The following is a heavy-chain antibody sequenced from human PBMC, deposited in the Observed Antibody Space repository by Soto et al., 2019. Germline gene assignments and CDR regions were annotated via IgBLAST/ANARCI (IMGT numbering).Heavy chain of an antibody. CDR1: GNTFTYRY. CDR2: ITPFSGDV. J-gene: IGHJ4*02. V-gene: IGHV1-45*02. D-gene: IGHD1-26*01. CDR3: AGGGAGSGPFTWELPDH. Sequence: QMQLVQSGAEVKKTGSSVTVSCKALGNTFTYRYLHWVRQAPGQALEWMGWITPFSGDVHYAQKSQERVTITRDRSINTAYMQMSSLRSEDTAMYFCAGGGAGSGPFTWELPDHGGQGTLVTVSS.